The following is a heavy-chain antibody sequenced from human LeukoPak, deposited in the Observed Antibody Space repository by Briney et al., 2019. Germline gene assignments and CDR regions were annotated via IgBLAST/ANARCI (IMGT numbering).Heavy chain of an antibody. CDR1: GFTFTSYA. CDR3: AKSGVRGGLDWLDS. V-gene: IGHV3-23*01. CDR2: ISGSGGTT. Sequence: PGGSLRLSCAASGFTFTSYAMSWVRQAPGKGLEWVSVISGSGGTTYYADSVKGRFTISRDHSKNTVYLQMSSPRAEDTAIYYCAKSGVRGGLDWLDSWGQGTLVTVSS. J-gene: IGHJ5*01. D-gene: IGHD3-10*01.